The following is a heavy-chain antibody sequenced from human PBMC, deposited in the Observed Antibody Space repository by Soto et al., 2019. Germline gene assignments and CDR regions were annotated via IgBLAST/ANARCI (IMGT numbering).Heavy chain of an antibody. Sequence: PSETLSLTCTVSGDSIRNYFWSWIRQPAGKGLEWIGRIYTSGSSSYNPSLKSRLTMSVDTSKNQVSLNLRSVTAADTAVYYCARDPGTSMIEDYYNGMDVWGRGTTVTVSS. CDR3: ARDPGTSMIEDYYNGMDV. CDR1: GDSIRNYF. V-gene: IGHV4-4*07. CDR2: IYTSGSS. D-gene: IGHD3-16*01. J-gene: IGHJ6*02.